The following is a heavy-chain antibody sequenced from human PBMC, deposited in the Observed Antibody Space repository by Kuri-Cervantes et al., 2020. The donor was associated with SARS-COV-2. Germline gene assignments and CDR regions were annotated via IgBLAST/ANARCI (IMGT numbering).Heavy chain of an antibody. V-gene: IGHV4-4*07. CDR1: GGSISSYY. D-gene: IGHD6-19*01. CDR2: IYTSGST. Sequence: GSLRLSCTVSGGSISSYYWSWIRQPAGKGLEWIGRIYTSGSTNYNPSLKSRVTISVDTSKNQFSLKLSSVTAADTAVYYCARDRIAVAGDWFDPWGQGTLVTVSS. J-gene: IGHJ5*02. CDR3: ARDRIAVAGDWFDP.